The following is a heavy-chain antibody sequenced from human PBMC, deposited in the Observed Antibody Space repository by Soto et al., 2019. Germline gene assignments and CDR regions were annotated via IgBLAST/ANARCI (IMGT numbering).Heavy chain of an antibody. CDR1: GYTFTGYY. Sequence: ASVKVSCKASGYTFTGYYMHWVRQAPGQGLEWMGWINPNSGGTNYAQKFQGRVTVTRDTSISTAYMELSRLRSDDTAVYYCSVVTHPYYFDYWGQGTLVTVSS. CDR3: SVVTHPYYFDY. V-gene: IGHV1-2*02. D-gene: IGHD3-22*01. CDR2: INPNSGGT. J-gene: IGHJ4*02.